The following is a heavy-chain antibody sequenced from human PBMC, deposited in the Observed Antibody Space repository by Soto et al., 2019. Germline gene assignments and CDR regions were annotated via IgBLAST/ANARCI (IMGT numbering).Heavy chain of an antibody. CDR3: AREPMYYDILTGYTPYGMDV. D-gene: IGHD3-9*01. CDR2: INAGNGNT. V-gene: IGHV1-3*01. Sequence: ASVKVSCKASGYTFASYAMHWVRQAPGQRLEWMGWINAGNGNTKYSQKFQGRVTITRDTSASTAYMELSSLRSEDTAVYYCAREPMYYDILTGYTPYGMDVWGQGTTVTVS. CDR1: GYTFASYA. J-gene: IGHJ6*02.